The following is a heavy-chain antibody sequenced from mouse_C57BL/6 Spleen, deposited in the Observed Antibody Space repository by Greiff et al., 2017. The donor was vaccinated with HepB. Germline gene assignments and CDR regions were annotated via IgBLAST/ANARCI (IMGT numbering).Heavy chain of an antibody. J-gene: IGHJ1*03. V-gene: IGHV2-4*01. Sequence: QVQLQQSGPGLVQPSQRLSITCTVSGFSLTSYGVHWVRQPPGKGLEWLGVIWSGGSTDYNAAFISRLSISKDNSKSQVFFKMNSLQADDTAIYYCAKNGRGLRGYFDVWGTGTTVTVSS. CDR2: IWSGGST. CDR1: GFSLTSYG. CDR3: AKNGRGLRGYFDV. D-gene: IGHD2-4*01.